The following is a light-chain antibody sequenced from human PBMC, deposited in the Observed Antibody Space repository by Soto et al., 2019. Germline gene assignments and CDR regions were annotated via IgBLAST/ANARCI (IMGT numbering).Light chain of an antibody. Sequence: DIQMTQSPSSLSASVGDRVTITCRASQSISSYLNWYQQKPGKAPKLLIYAASSLQSGVPSRFSGSGSGTDFTLTISCLQPEDFATYYCQQSYSTPAPFGGGTKVDIK. CDR3: QQSYSTPAP. J-gene: IGKJ4*01. CDR1: QSISSY. CDR2: AAS. V-gene: IGKV1-39*01.